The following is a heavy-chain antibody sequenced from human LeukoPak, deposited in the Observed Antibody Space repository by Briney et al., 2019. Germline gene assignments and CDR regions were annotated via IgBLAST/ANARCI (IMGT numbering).Heavy chain of an antibody. CDR1: GGSISSSSYY. CDR3: ARDVRYSYGYTGPDHYYYGMDV. D-gene: IGHD5-18*01. Sequence: SETLSLTCTVSGGSISSSSYYWSWIRQPPGKGLEWIGYIYYSGSTNYNPSLKSRVTISVDTSKNQFSLKLSSVTAADTAVYYCARDVRYSYGYTGPDHYYYGMDVWGQGTTVTVSS. CDR2: IYYSGST. J-gene: IGHJ6*02. V-gene: IGHV4-61*01.